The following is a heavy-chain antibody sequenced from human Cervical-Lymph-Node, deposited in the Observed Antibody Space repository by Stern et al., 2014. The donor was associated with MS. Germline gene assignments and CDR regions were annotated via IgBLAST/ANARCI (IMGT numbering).Heavy chain of an antibody. V-gene: IGHV1-69*01. CDR2: IIPIFGTT. D-gene: IGHD1-26*01. Sequence: QMQLVQSGAAVKKPGSSVTVSCQTSGDTFTRHAINWVRQASGQGLEWMGGIIPIFGTTNHAQKFRDRVTITADASTNTVYMELNSLTSEDTAVYFCARAGGSTVGYYVDYWGQGTLVTVSS. J-gene: IGHJ4*02. CDR1: GDTFTRHA. CDR3: ARAGGSTVGYYVDY.